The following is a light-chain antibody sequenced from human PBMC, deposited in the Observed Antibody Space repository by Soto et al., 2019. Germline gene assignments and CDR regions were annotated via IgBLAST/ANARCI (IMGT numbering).Light chain of an antibody. Sequence: QSALTQPPSASGSSGQSVTISCTGTSSDVGGYNYVSWYQQHPGKAPKRMIYDVSERPSGVPDRFSGSKSGNTASLTVSGLQAEDEADYYCSSAAGSNTHVIFGGGTKLTVL. V-gene: IGLV2-8*01. CDR1: SSDVGGYNY. J-gene: IGLJ2*01. CDR3: SSAAGSNTHVI. CDR2: DVS.